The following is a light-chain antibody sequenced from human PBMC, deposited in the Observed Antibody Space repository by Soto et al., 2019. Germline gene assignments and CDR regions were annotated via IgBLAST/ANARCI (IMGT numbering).Light chain of an antibody. V-gene: IGLV1-40*01. Sequence: QSVLTQPPSVSGAPGQRVSISCTGSSSNIGAGYNVHWYQQLPGTAPKLLIYDDNNRPSGVPDRFSGSKSGTSASLAITGLQAEDEADYDCQSYDTSLSGFYVFGTGTQLTVL. CDR2: DDN. CDR1: SSNIGAGYN. CDR3: QSYDTSLSGFYV. J-gene: IGLJ1*01.